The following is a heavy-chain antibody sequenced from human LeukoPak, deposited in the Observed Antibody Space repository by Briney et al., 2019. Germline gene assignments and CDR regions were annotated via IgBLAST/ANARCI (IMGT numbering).Heavy chain of an antibody. J-gene: IGHJ4*02. V-gene: IGHV3-74*01. CDR3: TRGYSGYGNFDC. CDR2: ISGDGSTT. CDR1: GFTSNYW. Sequence: GGSLRLSCAAIGFTSNYWMHWVRQAPGKGLVWVSRISGDGSTTFYADSVKGRFTVSRDNSKNTLYLQMNSLRAEDTAVYYCTRGYSGYGNFDCWGQGTLVTVSS. D-gene: IGHD5-12*01.